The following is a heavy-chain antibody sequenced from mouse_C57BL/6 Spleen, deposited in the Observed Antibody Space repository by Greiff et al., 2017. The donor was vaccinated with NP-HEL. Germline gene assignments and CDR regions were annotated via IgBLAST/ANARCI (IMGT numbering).Heavy chain of an antibody. V-gene: IGHV1-52*01. CDR2: IDPSDSET. J-gene: IGHJ2*01. CDR1: GYTFTSYW. CDR3: ARGLITTVLDH. Sequence: QVHVKQPGAELVRPGSSVKLSCKASGYTFTSYWMHWVKQRPIQGLEWIGNIDPSDSETHYNQKFKDKATLTVDKSSSTAYMQLSSLTSEDSAVYYCARGLITTVLDHWGQGTTLTVSS. D-gene: IGHD1-1*01.